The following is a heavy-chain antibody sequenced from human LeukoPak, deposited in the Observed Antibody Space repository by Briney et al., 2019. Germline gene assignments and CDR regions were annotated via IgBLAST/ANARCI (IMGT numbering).Heavy chain of an antibody. J-gene: IGHJ4*02. V-gene: IGHV4-38-2*02. CDR2: IYHSGST. CDR3: ARDSSGGVGDY. Sequence: SETLSLTCTVSGYSISSGYYWGWIRQPLGKGLEWIGSIYHSGSTYYNPSLKSRVTISVDTSKNQFSLKLSSVTAAGTAVYYCARDSSGGVGDYWGQGTLVTVSS. D-gene: IGHD2-15*01. CDR1: GYSISSGYY.